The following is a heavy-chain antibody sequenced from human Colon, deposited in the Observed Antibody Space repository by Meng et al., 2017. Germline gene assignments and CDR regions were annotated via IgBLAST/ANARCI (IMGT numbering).Heavy chain of an antibody. Sequence: GESLKISCAASGFTFNYALSWVRQAPGKGLECVSSISVTGDSTYFAESVRGRFTISRDNSKKTVFLLMDSLRTEDTAVYYCAKDPRMAVPGGGYHYYGMDVWGQGTTVTISS. V-gene: IGHV3-23*01. J-gene: IGHJ6*02. D-gene: IGHD6-19*01. CDR1: GFTFNYA. CDR2: ISVTGDST. CDR3: AKDPRMAVPGGGYHYYGMDV.